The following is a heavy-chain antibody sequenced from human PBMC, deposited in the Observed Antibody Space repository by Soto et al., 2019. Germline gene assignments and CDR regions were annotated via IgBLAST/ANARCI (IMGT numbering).Heavy chain of an antibody. CDR1: GGSIRSGGYS. Sequence: SETLSLTCAVSGGSIRSGGYSWSWIRQPPGKGLEWIGYIYQSGSTYYNPSLKSRVTISVDRSKNQFSLKLSSVTAADTAVYYCARGFGAPSHGMDVWGQGTTVTVSS. V-gene: IGHV4-30-2*01. D-gene: IGHD3-16*01. CDR3: ARGFGAPSHGMDV. J-gene: IGHJ6*02. CDR2: IYQSGST.